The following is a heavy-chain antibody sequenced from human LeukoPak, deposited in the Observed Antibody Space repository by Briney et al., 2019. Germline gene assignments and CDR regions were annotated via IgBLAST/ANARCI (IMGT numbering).Heavy chain of an antibody. CDR3: ARERGYSSLIYPFDY. CDR2: IKQDGSER. V-gene: IGHV3-7*01. CDR1: GFTFSNYW. D-gene: IGHD5-18*01. J-gene: IGHJ4*02. Sequence: GGSLRLSCAASGFTFSNYWMTWVRQAPGKGLEWVANIKQDGSERYYVDSVKGRFTISRDNAKNSLYLQMDSLRAGDTAVYYCARERGYSSLIYPFDYWGQGTLVTVSS.